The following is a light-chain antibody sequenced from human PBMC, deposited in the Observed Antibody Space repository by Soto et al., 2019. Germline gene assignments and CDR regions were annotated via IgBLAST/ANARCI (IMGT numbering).Light chain of an antibody. J-gene: IGKJ4*01. Sequence: EIVLTQSPATLSLSPGERATLSCRASQSVSSYLAWYQHKPGQAPRLLIYDASNRATGIPARFSGSGSGTDFTLTISSLEPDDCAVYYCQQRSIWPLTFGGGTKVEIK. CDR1: QSVSSY. CDR2: DAS. V-gene: IGKV3-11*01. CDR3: QQRSIWPLT.